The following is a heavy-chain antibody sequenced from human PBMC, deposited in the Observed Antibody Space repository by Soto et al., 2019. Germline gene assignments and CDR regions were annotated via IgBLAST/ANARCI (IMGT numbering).Heavy chain of an antibody. CDR3: AREKYAMLRGVRYGMAV. Sequence: EVQVVETGGGLIQPGGSLRLSCVASGFTVSNNYMSWVRQVPGKGLKWVSLINSAGTPYYADSVKGRFTVARDTSKNTLYLQMSSLRVEDTAVYFCAREKYAMLRGVRYGMAVWGQWTAVTVSS. CDR1: GFTVSNNY. D-gene: IGHD3-10*01. V-gene: IGHV3-53*02. CDR2: INSAGTP. J-gene: IGHJ6*01.